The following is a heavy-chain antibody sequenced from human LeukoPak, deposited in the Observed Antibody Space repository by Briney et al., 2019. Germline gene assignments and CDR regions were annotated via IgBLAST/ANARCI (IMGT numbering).Heavy chain of an antibody. Sequence: GGSLRLSCAASGFTFTSYAMSWVRQAPGKGLEWVSAISGSGGSTYSSDSVKGRFTISRDNSKSTLYLQMNSLRAEDTAVYYCAKGRFYDFWSGYSLLDFGGRGPLVTVSS. CDR2: ISGSGGST. D-gene: IGHD3-3*01. V-gene: IGHV3-23*01. CDR1: GFTFTSYA. CDR3: AKGRFYDFWSGYSLLDF. J-gene: IGHJ4*02.